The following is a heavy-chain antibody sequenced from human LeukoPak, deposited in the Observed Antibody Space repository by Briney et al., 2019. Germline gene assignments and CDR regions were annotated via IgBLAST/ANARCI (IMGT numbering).Heavy chain of an antibody. J-gene: IGHJ3*01. CDR1: GFTVSSNY. V-gene: IGHV3-66*01. D-gene: IGHD3-22*01. CDR3: ARGYYHDSSAYYSDAFDV. Sequence: GGSLRVSCAASGFTVSSNYMTWVGQAPGKGLEWVSVIYTGGSTHYADSVKGRFTISRDNSKNTLNLQMNSLRAEDTAVYYCARGYYHDSSAYYSDAFDVWGQGTMVTVSS. CDR2: IYTGGST.